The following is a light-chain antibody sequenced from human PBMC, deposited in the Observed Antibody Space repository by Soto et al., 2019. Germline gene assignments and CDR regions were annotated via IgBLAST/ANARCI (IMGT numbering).Light chain of an antibody. V-gene: IGKV3D-20*02. J-gene: IGKJ1*01. CDR1: QSVSSSY. CDR3: QQRSNWPT. CDR2: GAS. Sequence: EIVSTQSPGTLSLSPGERATLSCRASQSVSSSYLAWYQQKPGQAPRLLIYGASSRATGIPDRFSGSGSGTDFTLTINRLEPEDFAVYYCQQRSNWPTFGQGTKVDIK.